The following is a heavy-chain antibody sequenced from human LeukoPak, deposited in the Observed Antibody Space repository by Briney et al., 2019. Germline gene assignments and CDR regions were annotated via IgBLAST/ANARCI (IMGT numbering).Heavy chain of an antibody. CDR3: ARDLDFYATDY. V-gene: IGHV3-23*01. CDR2: ISGGGGIT. Sequence: PGGSLRLSCAASGFTFSSYAMSWVRQAPGKGLEWVSVISGGGGITYYVDSVKGRFTISRDNAKNSLYLQMNSLRADDTAIYYCARDLDFYATDYWGQGTLVTVSS. CDR1: GFTFSSYA. J-gene: IGHJ4*02. D-gene: IGHD2/OR15-2a*01.